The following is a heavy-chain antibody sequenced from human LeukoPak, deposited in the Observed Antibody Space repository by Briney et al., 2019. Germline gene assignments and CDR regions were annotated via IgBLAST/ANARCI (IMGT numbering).Heavy chain of an antibody. V-gene: IGHV1-2*02. CDR2: INPNSGGT. Sequence: GASVTVSCKASGYTFTGYYMHWVRQAPGQGLEWMGWINPNSGGTNYAQKFQGRVTMTRDTSISTAYMELSRLRSDDTAVYYCARGPIVVVTAIHFDYWGQGTLVTVSS. CDR3: ARGPIVVVTAIHFDY. J-gene: IGHJ4*02. CDR1: GYTFTGYY. D-gene: IGHD2-21*02.